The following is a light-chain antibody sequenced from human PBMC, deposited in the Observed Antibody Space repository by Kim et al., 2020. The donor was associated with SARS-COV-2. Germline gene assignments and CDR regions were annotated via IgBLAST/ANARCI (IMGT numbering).Light chain of an antibody. Sequence: EIVMTQSPDTLSMSPGERASLSCSASQSVSTNIAWYQQESGQAPRLLIYGATTRVIGIPARCSGSGSGTYFTLTISSLQTEDFAVYYCQQYDNGPPRTFGQGTKVDIK. CDR3: QQYDNGPPRT. CDR2: GAT. V-gene: IGKV3-15*01. J-gene: IGKJ1*01. CDR1: QSVSTN.